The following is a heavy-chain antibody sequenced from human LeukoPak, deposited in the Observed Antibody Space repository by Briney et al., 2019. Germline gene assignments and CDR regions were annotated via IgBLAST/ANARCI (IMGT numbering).Heavy chain of an antibody. CDR1: GYSFTSYW. V-gene: IGHV5-51*07. J-gene: IGHJ4*02. D-gene: IGHD6-6*01. CDR2: IYPGDSDT. Sequence: GESLKISCRGSGYSFTSYWIGWEHQMPGKGLEWMGIIYPGDSDTRYSPSFQGQVTISADKSISTAYLQWSSLKASDTAMYYCARGARIAARPYYFDYWGQGTLVTVSS. CDR3: ARGARIAARPYYFDY.